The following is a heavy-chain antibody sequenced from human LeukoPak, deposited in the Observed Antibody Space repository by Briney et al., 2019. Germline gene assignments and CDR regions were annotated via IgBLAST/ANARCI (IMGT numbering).Heavy chain of an antibody. CDR3: ARRPAASEALDY. V-gene: IGHV4-39*01. D-gene: IGHD6-13*01. J-gene: IGHJ4*02. Sequence: PSETLSLTCTVSGGSNSSSSYYWGWIRQPPGKGLEWIGSIYYSVSTYYNPSLKSRVTISVDTSKNQFSLKLSSVTAADTAVYYCARRPAASEALDYWGQGTLVTVSS. CDR2: IYYSVST. CDR1: GGSNSSSSYY.